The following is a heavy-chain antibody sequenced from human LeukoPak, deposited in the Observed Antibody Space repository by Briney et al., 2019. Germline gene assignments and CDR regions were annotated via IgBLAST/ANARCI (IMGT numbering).Heavy chain of an antibody. Sequence: GGSLRLSCAASGFTVTTNYITWVRQAPGKGLEWVGRIKNKPNSYTTEYAASVTGRFSISRDDSKNSLYLQMNSLKTEDTAVYYCARGGRDRSLDYWGQGTLVTVSS. J-gene: IGHJ4*02. CDR2: IKNKPNSYTT. V-gene: IGHV3-72*01. CDR1: GFTVTTNY. CDR3: ARGGRDRSLDY.